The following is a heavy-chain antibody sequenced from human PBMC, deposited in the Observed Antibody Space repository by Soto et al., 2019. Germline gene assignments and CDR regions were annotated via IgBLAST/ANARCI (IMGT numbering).Heavy chain of an antibody. V-gene: IGHV1-46*01. CDR2: INPSGGHT. CDR1: GYTFTSYY. CDR3: ASYYDSSGSFDY. D-gene: IGHD3-22*01. Sequence: GASVKVSCKASGYTFTSYYMNWVRQAPGQGLEWLGIINPSGGHTTYAQHFLGRVTMTRDTSTSTVYMELSSLRSEDTAVYYCASYYDSSGSFDYWGQGTLVTVSS. J-gene: IGHJ4*02.